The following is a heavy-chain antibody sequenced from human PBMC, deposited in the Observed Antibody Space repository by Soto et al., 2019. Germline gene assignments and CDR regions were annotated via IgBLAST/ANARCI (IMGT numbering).Heavy chain of an antibody. CDR2: MNPNSGDT. CDR3: VRGLEWRRND. J-gene: IGHJ4*02. V-gene: IGHV1-8*01. Sequence: QVQLVQSGAEVKKPGASVKVSCKATGYTFTTYDINWVRQATGQGLEWMGWMNPNSGDTGYAQKFQGRVTMTRDTSISTAYLELSTLTSEDTAVYYCVRGLEWRRNDWGQGTLVTVSS. CDR1: GYTFTTYD. D-gene: IGHD5-12*01.